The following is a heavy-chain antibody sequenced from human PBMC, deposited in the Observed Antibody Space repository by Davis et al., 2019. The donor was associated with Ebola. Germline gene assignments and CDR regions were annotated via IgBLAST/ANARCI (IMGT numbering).Heavy chain of an antibody. Sequence: GSLRLSCAASGFTFSSYWMSWVRQPPGKGLEWIGEIYHSGSTNYNPSLKSRVTISVDKSKNQFSLKLSSVTAADTAVYYCARGDFWNYYYYGMDVWGQGTTVTVSS. CDR2: IYHSGST. CDR1: GFTFSSYW. D-gene: IGHD3-3*01. V-gene: IGHV4-4*02. CDR3: ARGDFWNYYYYGMDV. J-gene: IGHJ6*02.